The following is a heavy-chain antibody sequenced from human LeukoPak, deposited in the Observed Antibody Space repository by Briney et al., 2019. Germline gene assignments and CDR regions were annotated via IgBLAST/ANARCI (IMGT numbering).Heavy chain of an antibody. Sequence: SLNISSKGSGYSISNYWICWRRQIGRERLEWMGIIYTGDSDTRYSPSFQGQVTISADKSISTAYLQWSSLKASDTDMYYCARFPIAVAGRGGYYYYYMDVWGKGTTVTVSS. J-gene: IGHJ6*03. V-gene: IGHV5-51*01. CDR3: ARFPIAVAGRGGYYYYYMDV. CDR1: GYSISNYW. D-gene: IGHD6-19*01. CDR2: IYTGDSDT.